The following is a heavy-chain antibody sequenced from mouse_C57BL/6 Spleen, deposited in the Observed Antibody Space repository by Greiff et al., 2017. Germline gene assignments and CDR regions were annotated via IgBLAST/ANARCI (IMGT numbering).Heavy chain of an antibody. CDR2: INPSNGGT. J-gene: IGHJ4*01. D-gene: IGHD3-1*01. CDR1: GYPFTSSW. V-gene: IGHV1-53*01. Sequence: QVQLQQPGTELVKPGASVKMSCKASGYPFTSSWMHWVKQRPGQGLEWIGNINPSNGGTNYNEKFKSKATLTVDKSSRTAYMQLSSLTSEDSAVYYCATTARARYYAMDYWGQGTSVTVS. CDR3: ATTARARYYAMDY.